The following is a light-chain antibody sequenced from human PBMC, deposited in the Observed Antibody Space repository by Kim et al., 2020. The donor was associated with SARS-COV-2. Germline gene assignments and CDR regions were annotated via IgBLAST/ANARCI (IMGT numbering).Light chain of an antibody. CDR1: QSISSW. V-gene: IGKV1-5*01. CDR3: KQYSSYSPWT. CDR2: DAS. Sequence: SVGDSVSIACRASQSISSWLAWYQQKPGKAPNLLIYDASSLGSGVPSRHSGSGSGTEFTLTISSLQPDDFATYYCKQYSSYSPWTFGQGTKVEIK. J-gene: IGKJ1*01.